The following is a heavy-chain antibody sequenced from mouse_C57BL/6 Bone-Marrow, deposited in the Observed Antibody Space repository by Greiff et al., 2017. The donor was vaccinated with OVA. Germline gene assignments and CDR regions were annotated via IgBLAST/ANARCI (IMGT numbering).Heavy chain of an antibody. CDR2: IYPGDGDT. J-gene: IGHJ4*01. CDR3: AIITTVDY. CDR1: GYAFSSSW. V-gene: IGHV1-82*01. D-gene: IGHD1-1*01. Sequence: QVQLQQSGPELVKPGASVKISCKASGYAFSSSWMNWVKQRPGKGLEWIGRIYPGDGDTNYNGKFKGKATLTADKSSSTAYMQLSSLTSEDSAVYFCAIITTVDYWGQGTSVTVSS.